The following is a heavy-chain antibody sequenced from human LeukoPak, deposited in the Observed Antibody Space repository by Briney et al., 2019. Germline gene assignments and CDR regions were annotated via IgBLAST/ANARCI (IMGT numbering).Heavy chain of an antibody. D-gene: IGHD4-17*01. CDR2: INPSGGST. Sequence: VASVTVSFKASGYTFTSYYMHWVRQAPGQGLEWMGIINPSGGSTSYAQKFQGRVTMTRDTSTSTVYMELSSLRSEDTAVYYCARKGPTKVTSHDAFDIWGQGTMVTVSS. J-gene: IGHJ3*02. CDR1: GYTFTSYY. CDR3: ARKGPTKVTSHDAFDI. V-gene: IGHV1-46*01.